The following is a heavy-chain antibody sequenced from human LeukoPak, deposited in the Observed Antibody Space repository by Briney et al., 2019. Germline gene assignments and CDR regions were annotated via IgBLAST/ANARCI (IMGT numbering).Heavy chain of an antibody. CDR2: IRSSSTTI. D-gene: IGHD2-2*01. CDR1: GFTFSAYS. CDR3: ARDSRSHCGTDACYGPYFDY. V-gene: IGHV3-48*01. Sequence: GGSLRLSCEASGFTFSAYSMSWVRQAPGKGLEGISYIRSSSTTIYYADSVKGRFTISRDNAENSLYLQMNSLRVEDTAVYFCARDSRSHCGTDACYGPYFDYWGQGTLVAVS. J-gene: IGHJ4*02.